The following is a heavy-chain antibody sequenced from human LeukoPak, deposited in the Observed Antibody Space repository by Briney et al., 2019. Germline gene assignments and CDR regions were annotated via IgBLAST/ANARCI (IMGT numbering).Heavy chain of an antibody. Sequence: SETLSLTCTVSGYSISSGYYWGWIRQPPGKGLEWIGSIYHSGSTYYNPSLKSRVTISIDTSKNQFSLRLSSVTAADTAVYYCARSSRSWSTFDNWGQGTLVTVSS. J-gene: IGHJ4*02. D-gene: IGHD2-2*01. CDR3: ARSSRSWSTFDN. CDR1: GYSISSGYY. V-gene: IGHV4-38-2*02. CDR2: IYHSGST.